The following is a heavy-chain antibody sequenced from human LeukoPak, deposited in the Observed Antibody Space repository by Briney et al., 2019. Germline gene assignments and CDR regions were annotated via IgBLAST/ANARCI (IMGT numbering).Heavy chain of an antibody. CDR2: INPNSGGT. D-gene: IGHD3-22*01. CDR3: ARDPQSVYYYDSSGYYFDY. Sequence: ASVKVSCKASGYTFTGYYMHWVRQAPGQGLEWMGWINPNSGGTNYAQKFQGRVTMTRDTSISTAYMELSRLRSDDTAVYYCARDPQSVYYYDSSGYYFDYWGQGTLVTVSS. CDR1: GYTFTGYY. V-gene: IGHV1-2*02. J-gene: IGHJ4*02.